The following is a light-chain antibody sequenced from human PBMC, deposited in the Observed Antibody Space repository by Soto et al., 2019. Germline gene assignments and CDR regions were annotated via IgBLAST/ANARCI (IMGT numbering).Light chain of an antibody. CDR3: HQRKSWPRT. J-gene: IGKJ1*01. CDR2: QTS. Sequence: EIVLTQSPATLSWWPVDRAPVAVRASQYINTRLAWYQHRPGQSPRLLIYQTSLRAAGIPARFSASGSGTDFTLTISDVQPEDFALYYCHQRKSWPRTFGQGTKVDI. CDR1: QYINTR. V-gene: IGKV3-11*01.